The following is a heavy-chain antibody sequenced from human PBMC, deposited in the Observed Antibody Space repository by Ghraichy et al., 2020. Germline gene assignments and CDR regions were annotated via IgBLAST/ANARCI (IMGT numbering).Heavy chain of an antibody. CDR3: ALSYSAGGYYYFGLDV. Sequence: GGSLRLSCAASGFAFSNYGMTWVRQAPGKGLEWVAAIRRRDGNSYYGDSVRGRFTISRDNSKNTLYLQMNSLRAEDTAVYYCALSYSAGGYYYFGLDVWGQGTTVTVAS. J-gene: IGHJ6*02. CDR1: GFAFSNYG. D-gene: IGHD6-19*01. CDR2: IRRRDGNS. V-gene: IGHV3-23*01.